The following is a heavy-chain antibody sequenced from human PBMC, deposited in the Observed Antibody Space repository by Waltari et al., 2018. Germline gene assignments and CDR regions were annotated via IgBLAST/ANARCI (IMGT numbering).Heavy chain of an antibody. CDR1: GGTFSSYA. Sequence: QVQLVQSGAEVKKPGSSVKVSCKASGGTFSSYAISWVRQAPGQGLEWMGGIIPIFGTANYAQKFQGRVTITADESTSTAYMELSSLRSEDTAVYYCAKVGHYYDSSGYLRTLEYFQHWGQGTLVTVSS. J-gene: IGHJ1*01. V-gene: IGHV1-69*01. CDR3: AKVGHYYDSSGYLRTLEYFQH. CDR2: IIPIFGTA. D-gene: IGHD3-22*01.